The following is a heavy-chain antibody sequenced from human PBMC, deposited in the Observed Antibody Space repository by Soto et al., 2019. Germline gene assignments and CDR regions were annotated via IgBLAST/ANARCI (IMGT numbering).Heavy chain of an antibody. D-gene: IGHD3-16*01. J-gene: IGHJ4*02. Sequence: SQTLSLTCAISGDSVSSNSAAWNWIRQSPSRGLEWLGRTYYRSQWYDDYAVSVKSRITINPDTSENQFSLHLNSVTPEDTAVYYCVRGGLKDGYNYYFTYWGQGTLVTVSS. V-gene: IGHV6-1*01. CDR1: GDSVSSNSAA. CDR3: VRGGLKDGYNYYFTY. CDR2: TYYRSQWYD.